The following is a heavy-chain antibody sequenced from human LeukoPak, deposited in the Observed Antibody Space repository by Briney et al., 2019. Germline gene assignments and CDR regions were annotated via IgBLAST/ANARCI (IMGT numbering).Heavy chain of an antibody. D-gene: IGHD3-22*01. CDR2: IKQDGSEK. CDR3: ARDPYYYDSSGYYYGAEDY. CDR1: GFTFSSYW. V-gene: IGHV3-7*01. J-gene: IGHJ4*02. Sequence: GGSLRLSCAASGFTFSSYWMSWVRQAPGKGLEWVANIKQDGSEKYYVDSVKGRFPISRDNAKNSLYLQMNSLRAEDTAVYYCARDPYYYDSSGYYYGAEDYWGQGTLVTVSS.